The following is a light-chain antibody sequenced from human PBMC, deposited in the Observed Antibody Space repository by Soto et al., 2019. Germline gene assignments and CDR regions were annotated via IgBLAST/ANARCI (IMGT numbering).Light chain of an antibody. CDR1: QSVSSNF. Sequence: EIVLTQSPGTLSLSPGERATLSCKASQSVSSNFLAWYQRKPGQAPRLLIYGASYRATDIPYRFSGSGSGTDFPLPITRLKPEDFAVYYCQQYGTSPPTFGQGTKVET. V-gene: IGKV3-20*01. CDR3: QQYGTSPPT. CDR2: GAS. J-gene: IGKJ1*01.